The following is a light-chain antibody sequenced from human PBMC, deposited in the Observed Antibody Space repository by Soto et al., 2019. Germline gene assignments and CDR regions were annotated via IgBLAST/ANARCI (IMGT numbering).Light chain of an antibody. J-gene: IGLJ1*01. CDR3: SSYAGINNLGV. CDR2: EVN. Sequence: QSVLTQPPSASGSPGQSVTISCTGTSSDVGGYKYVSWYQQHPGKTPKLMIFEVNKRPSGVPDRFSGSKSRNTASLTVSGLPAEDEADYYCSSYAGINNLGVFGTGTKLTVL. V-gene: IGLV2-8*01. CDR1: SSDVGGYKY.